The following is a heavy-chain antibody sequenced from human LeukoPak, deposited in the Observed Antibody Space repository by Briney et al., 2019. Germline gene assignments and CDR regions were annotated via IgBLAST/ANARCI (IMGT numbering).Heavy chain of an antibody. J-gene: IGHJ4*02. D-gene: IGHD6-19*01. Sequence: RTGGSLRLSCAASGFTFSIYSMNWVRQPPGKGLEWVSSISTSSSYIYYADSVKGRFTISRDNAKNSLYLQMNSLRAEDTAVYYCARDKGSFSGPFDYWGQGTLVTVSS. CDR2: ISTSSSYI. V-gene: IGHV3-21*01. CDR3: ARDKGSFSGPFDY. CDR1: GFTFSIYS.